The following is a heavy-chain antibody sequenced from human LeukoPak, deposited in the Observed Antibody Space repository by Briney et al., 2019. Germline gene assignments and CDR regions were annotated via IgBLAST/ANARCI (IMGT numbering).Heavy chain of an antibody. CDR3: ASTQRYCSSTSCSYYFDY. J-gene: IGHJ4*02. Sequence: GASVKVSCKASGGTSSSYAISWVRQAPGQGLEWMGGIIPIFGTANYAQKFQGRVTITTDESTSTAYMELSSLRSEDTAVYYCASTQRYCSSTSCSYYFDYWGQGTLVTVSS. V-gene: IGHV1-69*05. D-gene: IGHD2-2*01. CDR2: IIPIFGTA. CDR1: GGTSSSYA.